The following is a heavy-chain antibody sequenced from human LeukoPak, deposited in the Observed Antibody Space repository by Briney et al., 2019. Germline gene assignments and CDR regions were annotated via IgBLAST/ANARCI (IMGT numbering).Heavy chain of an antibody. Sequence: SETLSLTCTVSGGSINSYYWSWIRQPPGKGLEWIGYIYYSGSTDYNPSLKRRVTISVDTSKNQFSLNLSSVNAADTAMYYCARGFAYGDTGSFDFWGQGTLVTVSS. CDR3: ARGFAYGDTGSFDF. J-gene: IGHJ4*02. D-gene: IGHD4-17*01. CDR2: IYYSGST. CDR1: GGSINSYY. V-gene: IGHV4-59*01.